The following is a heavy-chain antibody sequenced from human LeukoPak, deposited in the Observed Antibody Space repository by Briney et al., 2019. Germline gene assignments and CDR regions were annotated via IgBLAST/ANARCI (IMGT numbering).Heavy chain of an antibody. CDR1: GFTFSSYA. J-gene: IGHJ5*02. CDR3: ARSYSNVYWFDP. CDR2: IYSGGST. Sequence: PGGSLRLSCAASGFTFSSYAMSWVREAPARGLEWVSVIYSGGSTYYADSVKGRFTISRDNSKNTLYLQMDSLRAEDTAVYYCARSYSNVYWFDPWGQGTLVTVSS. D-gene: IGHD4-11*01. V-gene: IGHV3-66*02.